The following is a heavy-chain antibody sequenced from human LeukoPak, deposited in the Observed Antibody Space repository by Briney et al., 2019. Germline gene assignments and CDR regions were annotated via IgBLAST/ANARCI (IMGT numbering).Heavy chain of an antibody. J-gene: IGHJ4*02. CDR1: GYTFTSYD. Sequence: ASVKVSCKASGYTFTSYDINWVRQATGQGLEWMGWMNPNSGNIGYAQNFQGRVTITRNTSISTAYMELSSLRSEDTAVYYCARRRVGTHFDYWGQGTPVTVSS. CDR3: ARRRVGTHFDY. D-gene: IGHD1-14*01. CDR2: MNPNSGNI. V-gene: IGHV1-8*03.